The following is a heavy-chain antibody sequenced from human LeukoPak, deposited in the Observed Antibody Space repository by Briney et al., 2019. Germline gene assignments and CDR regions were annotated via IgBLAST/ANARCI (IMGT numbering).Heavy chain of an antibody. CDR1: GYSISSDYY. Sequence: SETLSLTCTVSGYSISSDYYWGWIRQPPGKGLEWIGEINHSGSTNYNPSLKSRVTISVDTSKNQFSLKLSSVTAADTAVYYCARGPHGRYDYWGQGTLVTVSS. J-gene: IGHJ4*02. CDR3: ARGPHGRYDY. CDR2: INHSGST. D-gene: IGHD5-24*01. V-gene: IGHV4-38-2*02.